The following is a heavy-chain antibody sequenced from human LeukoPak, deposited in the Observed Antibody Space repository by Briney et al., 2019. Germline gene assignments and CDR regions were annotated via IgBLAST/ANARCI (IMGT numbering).Heavy chain of an antibody. CDR2: FYNSGSS. CDR1: GGSISDYY. J-gene: IGHJ4*02. V-gene: IGHV4-59*01. D-gene: IGHD3-16*01. Sequence: SETLSLTCTVSGGSISDYYRGWIRQPPGKGLEWIGYFYNSGSSTYNPSLKSRVAISVDTSKEQFSLKVNSVTAADTAAYYCTRGAGWLIDYWGQGILVTVSS. CDR3: TRGAGWLIDY.